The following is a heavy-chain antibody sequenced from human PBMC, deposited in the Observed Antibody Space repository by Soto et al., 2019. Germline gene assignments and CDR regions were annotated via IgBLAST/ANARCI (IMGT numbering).Heavy chain of an antibody. Sequence: SETLSLTCTVSCGSISSHSYFWGWIRQYPEKGLEWIASISYSGSTYYNPTLKSRLIISVDTSKSQFSLKLSSVTAADTAVYYCARHPATTVTTSPLFEYWGQGTLVTVSS. CDR1: CGSISSHSYF. V-gene: IGHV4-39*01. CDR3: ARHPATTVTTSPLFEY. D-gene: IGHD4-17*01. CDR2: ISYSGST. J-gene: IGHJ4*02.